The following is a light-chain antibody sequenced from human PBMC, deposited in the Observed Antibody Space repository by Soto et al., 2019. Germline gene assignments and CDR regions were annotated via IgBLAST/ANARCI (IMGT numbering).Light chain of an antibody. J-gene: IGKJ1*01. CDR1: QTISTW. Sequence: EIQVTQSPPTLSASVGHRVTITCRSSQTISTWMAWYHQKPGKAPKLLVYDASTLQSGVASRFSGSGSGTEFTLIISGLQPDDSATYYCQQYTNTNNPWMFGQGTKVDIK. V-gene: IGKV1-5*01. CDR2: DAS. CDR3: QQYTNTNNPWM.